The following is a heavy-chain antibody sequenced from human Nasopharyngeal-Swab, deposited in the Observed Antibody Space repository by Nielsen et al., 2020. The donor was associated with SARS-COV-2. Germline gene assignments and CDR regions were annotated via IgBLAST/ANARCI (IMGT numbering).Heavy chain of an antibody. V-gene: IGHV3-74*01. CDR3: ARDVGGRDNY. J-gene: IGHJ4*02. D-gene: IGHD2-15*01. Sequence: GESLKISCAASGFSFRTYWMHWVRQSPGKGLVWVSRIDTDGATTNYADSVKGRFTISRDNAKNTLYLQMNSLRADDTAVYYCARDVGGRDNYWGQGALVTVS. CDR1: GFSFRTYW. CDR2: IDTDGATT.